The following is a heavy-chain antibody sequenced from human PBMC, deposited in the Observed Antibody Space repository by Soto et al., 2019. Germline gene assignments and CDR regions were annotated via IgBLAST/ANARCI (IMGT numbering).Heavy chain of an antibody. V-gene: IGHV3-23*01. CDR3: ARDQWFGEFPQYYYGMDV. D-gene: IGHD3-10*01. CDR2: ISGSGGST. CDR1: GFTFSSYA. J-gene: IGHJ6*02. Sequence: PGGSLRLSCAASGFTFSSYAMSWVRQAPGKGLEWVSAISGSGGSTYYADSVKGRFTISRDNAKNSLYLQMNSLRAEDTAVYYCARDQWFGEFPQYYYGMDVWGQGTTVTVSS.